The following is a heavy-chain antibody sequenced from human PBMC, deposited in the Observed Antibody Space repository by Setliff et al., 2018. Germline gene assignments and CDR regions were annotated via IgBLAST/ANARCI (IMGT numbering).Heavy chain of an antibody. CDR3: ARVDYGSGSYPSD. J-gene: IGHJ4*02. V-gene: IGHV4-59*08. CDR1: GGSISSYS. CDR2: IYYTGST. Sequence: PSETLSLTCTVSGGSISSYSWSWIRQSPGRGLEWIGFIYYTGSTNYNPSLKSRVTISGDTSKNQFSLKLTSVTAADTAVYYCARVDYGSGSYPSDWGQGALVTVSS. D-gene: IGHD3-10*01.